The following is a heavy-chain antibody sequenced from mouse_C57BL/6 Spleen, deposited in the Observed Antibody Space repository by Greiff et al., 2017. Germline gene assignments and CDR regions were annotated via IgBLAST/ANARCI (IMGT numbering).Heavy chain of an antibody. D-gene: IGHD2-4*01. CDR1: GYTFTSYG. CDR2: IYPRSGNT. Sequence: VKVVESGAELARPGASVKLSCKASGYTFTSYGISWVKQRTGQGLEWIGEIYPRSGNTYYNEKFKGKATLTADKSSSTAYMELRSLTSEDSAVYFCARYDSNPMDYWGQGTSVTVSS. CDR3: ARYDSNPMDY. V-gene: IGHV1-81*01. J-gene: IGHJ4*01.